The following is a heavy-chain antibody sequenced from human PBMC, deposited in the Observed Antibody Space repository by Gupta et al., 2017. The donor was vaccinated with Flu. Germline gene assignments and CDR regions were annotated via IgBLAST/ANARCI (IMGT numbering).Heavy chain of an antibody. D-gene: IGHD1-26*01. V-gene: IGHV3-30*18. CDR3: AKSGWELLWYFDL. Sequence: QVQLVESGGGVVQPGRSLRLSCAASGFPFSSYSMHWVRQAPGKGLEWVAVISYDGSNKYYADSVKGRFTISRDNSKNTLYLQMNSLRAEDTAVYYCAKSGWELLWYFDLWGRGTLVTVSS. CDR1: GFPFSSYS. J-gene: IGHJ2*01. CDR2: ISYDGSNK.